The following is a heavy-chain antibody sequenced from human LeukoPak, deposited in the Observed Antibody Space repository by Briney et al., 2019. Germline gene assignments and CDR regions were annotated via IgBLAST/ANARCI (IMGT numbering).Heavy chain of an antibody. D-gene: IGHD3-10*01. CDR3: AAGSPTPFDY. J-gene: IGHJ4*02. V-gene: IGHV4-34*01. Sequence: SETLSLTCAVYGGSFSGYYWSWIRHPPGKGLEWIGEINHSGSTNYNPSLKSRVTISVDTSKNQFSLKLSSVTAADTAVYYCAAGSPTPFDYWGQGTLVTVSS. CDR1: GGSFSGYY. CDR2: INHSGST.